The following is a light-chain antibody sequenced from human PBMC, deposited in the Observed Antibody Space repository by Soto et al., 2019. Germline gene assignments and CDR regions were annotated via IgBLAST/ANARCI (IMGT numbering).Light chain of an antibody. J-gene: IGKJ4*01. CDR3: RQHNNWPPLT. CDR1: QSVSSN. V-gene: IGKV3-15*01. Sequence: EIVMTQSPATLSVSPGERATLSCRASQSVSSNLAWYQQQPGQPPRLLIYDASTRATGVPARMSGSGSGRAFTLPISSLQSEDFAVYYYRQHNNWPPLTFGGGTKVEIK. CDR2: DAS.